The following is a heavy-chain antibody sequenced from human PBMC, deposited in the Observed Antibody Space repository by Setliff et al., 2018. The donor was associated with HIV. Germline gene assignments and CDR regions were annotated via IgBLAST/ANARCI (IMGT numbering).Heavy chain of an antibody. CDR2: ISTYNGNT. V-gene: IGHV1-18*01. Sequence: ASVKVSCKASGYTFTSYGISWVRQAPGQGLEWVGWISTYNGNTNYAQKLQGRVTMTTAYMELSRLKPDDTAIYYCATALTANWNYEPHFDYWGQGSLVTVSS. CDR3: ATALTANWNYEPHFDY. J-gene: IGHJ4*02. D-gene: IGHD1-7*01. CDR1: GYTFTSYG.